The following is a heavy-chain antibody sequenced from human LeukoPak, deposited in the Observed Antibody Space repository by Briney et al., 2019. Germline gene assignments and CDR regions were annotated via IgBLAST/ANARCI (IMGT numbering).Heavy chain of an antibody. Sequence: PSETLSLTCTVSGGSISDNYWSWIRQPPGKGLEWIGYAYYSGHTNYNSSLKSRVTMSLDTSKSQFSLGLSSVTAADTAVYFCARHPFATPFDYWGPGTLVTVSS. J-gene: IGHJ4*02. CDR2: AYYSGHT. CDR3: ARHPFATPFDY. CDR1: GGSISDNY. V-gene: IGHV4-59*08. D-gene: IGHD2-15*01.